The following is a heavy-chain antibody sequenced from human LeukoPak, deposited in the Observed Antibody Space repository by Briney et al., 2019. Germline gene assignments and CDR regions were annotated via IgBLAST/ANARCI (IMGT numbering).Heavy chain of an antibody. D-gene: IGHD6-19*01. CDR2: ISPGDSDT. CDR3: ARLRSGWDFDY. V-gene: IGHV5-51*01. Sequence: GESLKISCKGSGYSFTSYWIGWVRQMPGKGLEWMGIISPGDSDTRYSPSFQGQVSISADKSISTAYLQCSSVKASDTAMYYCARLRSGWDFDYWGQGPLVTVSS. J-gene: IGHJ4*02. CDR1: GYSFTSYW.